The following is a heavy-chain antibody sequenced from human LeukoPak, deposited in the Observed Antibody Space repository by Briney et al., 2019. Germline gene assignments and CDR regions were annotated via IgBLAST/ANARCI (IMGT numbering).Heavy chain of an antibody. D-gene: IGHD3-22*01. Sequence: GGSLRLSCAASGFTFSSYEMNWVRQAPGKGLEWVSYISSSGSTIYYANSVKGRFTISRDNAKNSLYLQMNSVRAEDTAVYYCARYSYYDSRGYYRTLGGFDYWGQGTLVTVSS. CDR1: GFTFSSYE. CDR3: ARYSYYDSRGYYRTLGGFDY. J-gene: IGHJ4*02. CDR2: ISSSGSTI. V-gene: IGHV3-48*03.